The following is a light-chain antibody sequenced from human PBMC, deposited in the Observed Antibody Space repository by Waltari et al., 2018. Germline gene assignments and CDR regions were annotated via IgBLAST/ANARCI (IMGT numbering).Light chain of an antibody. CDR3: CSYAGGSTFVV. Sequence: QSALTQPASVSGSPGQSITMSCTGASSGVGTFNLVSWYQQHPGKAPKLIIYEGNERPSGVSNRFSGSKSGNTVSLTISGLQAEDEAYYYCCSYAGGSTFVVFGGGTKLTVL. CDR1: SSGVGTFNL. J-gene: IGLJ2*01. CDR2: EGN. V-gene: IGLV2-23*03.